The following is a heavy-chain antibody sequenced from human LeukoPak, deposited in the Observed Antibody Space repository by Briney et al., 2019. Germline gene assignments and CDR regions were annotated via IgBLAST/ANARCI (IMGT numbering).Heavy chain of an antibody. J-gene: IGHJ4*02. Sequence: GGSLRLSCAASGFTFSSYEMNWVRQAPGKGLEWVSYISSSGSTIYYADSVKGRFTISRDNAKNSLYLQMNSLRAEDTAVYYCVRDAAIGSRYFDYWGQGTLVTVSS. CDR3: VRDAAIGSRYFDY. D-gene: IGHD6-25*01. V-gene: IGHV3-48*03. CDR1: GFTFSSYE. CDR2: ISSSGSTI.